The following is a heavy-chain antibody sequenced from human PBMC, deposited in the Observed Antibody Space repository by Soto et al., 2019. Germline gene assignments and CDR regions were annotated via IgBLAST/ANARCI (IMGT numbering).Heavy chain of an antibody. D-gene: IGHD6-13*01. CDR3: ASNLAAGTCDY. CDR1: GYTFTSYG. J-gene: IGHJ4*02. Sequence: WASVKVSCKASGYTFTSYGISWVRQAPGQGLEWMGWISAYNGNTNYAQKLQGRVTMTTDTSTSTAYMELRSLRSDDTAGYYCASNLAAGTCDYWGQETLVTVAS. CDR2: ISAYNGNT. V-gene: IGHV1-18*01.